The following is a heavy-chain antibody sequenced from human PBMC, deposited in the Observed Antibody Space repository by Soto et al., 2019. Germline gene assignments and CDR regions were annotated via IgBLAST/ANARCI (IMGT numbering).Heavy chain of an antibody. CDR3: ARAVHTMIQGVRFRVDQ. CDR2: INPNSGGT. Sequence: GASVKVSCKASGYTFTAYYIHWVRQAPGQGLEWMGWINPNSGGTKYAQKFQGRVTMTRDTSINTAYMELTRLTSDDTAVYYCARAVHTMIQGVRFRVDQWGQGTLVTVSS. D-gene: IGHD3-10*01. CDR1: GYTFTAYY. J-gene: IGHJ4*02. V-gene: IGHV1-2*02.